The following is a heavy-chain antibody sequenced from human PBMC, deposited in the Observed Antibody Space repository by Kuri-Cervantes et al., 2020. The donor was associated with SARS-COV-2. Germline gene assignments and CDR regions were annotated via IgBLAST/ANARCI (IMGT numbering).Heavy chain of an antibody. CDR2: FDPEDGET. J-gene: IGHJ2*01. V-gene: IGHV1-24*01. CDR3: ATAYRGYHYWYFDL. Sequence: ASVKVSCNVSGYTLTELSMHWVRQAPGKGLEWMGGFDPEDGETIYAQKFQGRVTMTEDTSTDTAYMELSSLRSEDTAVYYCATAYRGYHYWYFDLWGRGTLVTVSS. D-gene: IGHD3-22*01. CDR1: GYTLTELS.